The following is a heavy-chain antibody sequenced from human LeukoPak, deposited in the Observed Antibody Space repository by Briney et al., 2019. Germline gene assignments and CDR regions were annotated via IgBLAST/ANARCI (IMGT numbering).Heavy chain of an antibody. D-gene: IGHD3-22*01. Sequence: SETLSLTCTVSGGSISRYYWSWIRQPPGKGLEWIGYIYYSGSTNYNPSPKSRVTISVGTSKNQFSLKLSSVTAAGTAVYYCARGSGASYDSLYYWGQGTLVTVSS. J-gene: IGHJ4*02. CDR1: GGSISRYY. CDR2: IYYSGST. CDR3: ARGSGASYDSLYY. V-gene: IGHV4-59*01.